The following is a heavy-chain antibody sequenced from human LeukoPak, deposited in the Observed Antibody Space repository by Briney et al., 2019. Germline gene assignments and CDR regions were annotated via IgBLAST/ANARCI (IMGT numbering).Heavy chain of an antibody. Sequence: ASVKVSCKAPGYTFTGYYMHWVRQAPGQGLEWMGWINPNSGGTNYAQKFQGRVTMTRDTSISTAYMELSRLRSDDTAVYYCARARYYDSSGNWFDPWGQGTLVTVSS. J-gene: IGHJ5*02. CDR2: INPNSGGT. CDR3: ARARYYDSSGNWFDP. D-gene: IGHD3-22*01. CDR1: GYTFTGYY. V-gene: IGHV1-2*02.